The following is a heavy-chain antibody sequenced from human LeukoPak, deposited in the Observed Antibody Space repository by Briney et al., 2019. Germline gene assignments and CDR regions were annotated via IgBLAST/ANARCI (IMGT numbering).Heavy chain of an antibody. J-gene: IGHJ4*02. Sequence: GASVKVSCKASGYTFTGYYMHWVRQAPGQGLEGMGWINPNSGGTNYAQKFRGRVTMTRDTSIGTAYMELSRLRSDATAVYYCARARPSYCSRGSCYPKDYWGQGTLVTVSS. V-gene: IGHV1-2*02. D-gene: IGHD2-15*01. CDR2: INPNSGGT. CDR3: ARARPSYCSRGSCYPKDY. CDR1: GYTFTGYY.